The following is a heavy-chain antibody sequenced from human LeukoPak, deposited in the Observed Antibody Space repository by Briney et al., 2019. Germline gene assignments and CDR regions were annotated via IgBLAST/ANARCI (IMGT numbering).Heavy chain of an antibody. Sequence: GRFTISRDNAKNSLYLQMNSLRVEDTAVYYCARDKIVGATQFDYWGQGTLVTVPS. CDR3: ARDKIVGATQFDY. J-gene: IGHJ4*02. V-gene: IGHV3-11*06. D-gene: IGHD1-26*01.